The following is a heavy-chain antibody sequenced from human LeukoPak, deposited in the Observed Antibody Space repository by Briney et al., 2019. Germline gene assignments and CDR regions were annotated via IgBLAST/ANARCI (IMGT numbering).Heavy chain of an antibody. Sequence: GGSLRLSCAASAFTFSSYWMHWVRQAPGKGLEWVSSISGGGETTYYADSAKGRFTISRDNSQNTLYLQMNSLRAEDTAVYYCARDYADYVGYFFFDYWGQGTLVTVSS. CDR3: ARDYADYVGYFFFDY. J-gene: IGHJ4*02. D-gene: IGHD4-17*01. CDR2: ISGGGETT. CDR1: AFTFSSYW. V-gene: IGHV3-23*01.